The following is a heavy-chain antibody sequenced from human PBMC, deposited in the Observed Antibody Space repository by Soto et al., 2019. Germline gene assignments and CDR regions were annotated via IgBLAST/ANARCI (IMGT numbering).Heavy chain of an antibody. CDR2: LNSDGSST. V-gene: IGHV3-74*01. CDR3: GRGSYDY. J-gene: IGHJ4*01. CDR1: VFTFSSYW. Sequence: PGEFLRLACAASVFTFSSYWMHWVRQAPGKGLGWVSRLNSDGSSTSYADSVKGRFTISRDNAKNTLYLPMNSLRAADTAVYYCGRGSYDYWGHGTLVTDSS.